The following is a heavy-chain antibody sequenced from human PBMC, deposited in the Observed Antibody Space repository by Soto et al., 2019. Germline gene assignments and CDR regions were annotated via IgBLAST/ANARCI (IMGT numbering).Heavy chain of an antibody. D-gene: IGHD4-17*01. J-gene: IGHJ4*02. CDR1: SGSISSSNW. CDR3: AREIRGGGDYVGGFDY. Sequence: QVQLQESGPGLVKPSGTLSLTYAVSSGSISSSNWWSWVRQPPGKGLEWIGENYHSGSTNYHPSLKSRVNITVDKSKNQFSLKLSAVTAADTAVYYCAREIRGGGDYVGGFDYWGQGTLVTVSS. V-gene: IGHV4-4*02. CDR2: NYHSGST.